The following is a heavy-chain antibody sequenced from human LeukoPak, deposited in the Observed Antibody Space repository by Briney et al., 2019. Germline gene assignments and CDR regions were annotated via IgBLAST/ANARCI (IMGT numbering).Heavy chain of an antibody. CDR2: INHSGST. CDR1: GGSFSGYY. J-gene: IGHJ5*02. V-gene: IGHV4-34*01. CDR3: ARVRMMGSGPNWFDP. D-gene: IGHD2-15*01. Sequence: SETLSLTCAVYGGSFSGYYWSWIRQPPGKGLEWIGEINHSGSTNYNPSLKSRVTISVDTSKNQFSLKLSSVTAADTAVYYCARVRMMGSGPNWFDPWGQGTLVTVSS.